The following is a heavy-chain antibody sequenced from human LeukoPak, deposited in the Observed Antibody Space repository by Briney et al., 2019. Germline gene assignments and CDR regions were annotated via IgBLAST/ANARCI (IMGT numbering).Heavy chain of an antibody. V-gene: IGHV4-34*01. Sequence: PPETLSLTCAVYGGSFSGYYWSWIRQPPGKGLEWIGEINHSGSTNYNPSLKSRVTISVDTSKNQFSLKLSSVTAADTAVYYCARGPVLSYFDYWGQGTLVTVSS. J-gene: IGHJ4*02. CDR3: ARGPVLSYFDY. CDR2: INHSGST. CDR1: GGSFSGYY. D-gene: IGHD6-6*01.